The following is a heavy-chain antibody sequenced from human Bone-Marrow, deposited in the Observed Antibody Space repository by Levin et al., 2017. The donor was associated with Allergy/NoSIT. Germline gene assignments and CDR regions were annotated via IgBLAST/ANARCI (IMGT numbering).Heavy chain of an antibody. CDR1: GFDFNTHD. V-gene: IGHV3-21*06. CDR2: ISGNSHYV. CDR3: ARSQGRSGWSYYYYGMDV. Sequence: GESLKISCRGSGFDFNTHDMNWVRQAPGQGLEWVSSISGNSHYVYYADSAKGRFSISRDNAKNSMFLHMNSLRVEDTAVYYCARSQGRSGWSYYYYGMDVWGRGTTLTVSS. J-gene: IGHJ6*02. D-gene: IGHD6-19*01.